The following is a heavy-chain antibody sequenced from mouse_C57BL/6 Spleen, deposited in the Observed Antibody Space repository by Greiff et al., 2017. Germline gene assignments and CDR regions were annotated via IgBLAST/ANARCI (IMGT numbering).Heavy chain of an antibody. CDR2: IYPRGGST. D-gene: IGHD1-1*01. CDR3: ASLPVVSKKDSRYFDV. Sequence: VQLQQSGPELVKPGASVKLSCKASGYTFTSYEIHWVKQRPGQGLEWIGWIYPRGGSTKYNEKFKGKATLTVDTSSSTAYMELSSLTSEDSAVYFCASLPVVSKKDSRYFDVWGKGTTVTVSA. V-gene: IGHV1-85*01. J-gene: IGHJ1*03. CDR1: GYTFTSYE.